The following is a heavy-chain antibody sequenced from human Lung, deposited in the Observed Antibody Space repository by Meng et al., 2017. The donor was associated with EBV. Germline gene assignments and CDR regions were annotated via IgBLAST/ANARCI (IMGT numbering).Heavy chain of an antibody. D-gene: IGHD1-26*01. J-gene: IGHJ4*02. Sequence: QLRLQEPGSGLVKPSPTRSLTCAVSGGSISSGGYSWSWIRQPPGKGLEWIGYIYHSGSTYYNPSLKSRVTISVDRSKSQLSLELSSVTAADTAVYYCARSTFDYWGQGTLVTVSS. CDR2: IYHSGST. CDR1: GGSISSGGYS. V-gene: IGHV4-30-2*01. CDR3: ARSTFDY.